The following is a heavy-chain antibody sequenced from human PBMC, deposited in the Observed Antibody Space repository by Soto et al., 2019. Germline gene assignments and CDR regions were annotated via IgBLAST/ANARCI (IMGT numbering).Heavy chain of an antibody. Sequence: SVKVSCKASGYTFTSRYLHWVRQAPGQALEWMGWITPFSGVTNYAQKFQDRVTITGDTSMNTVYMELSGLRSEDTAMYYCTTESVVVTAADAFVIWG. CDR1: GYTFTSRY. D-gene: IGHD2-21*02. CDR2: ITPFSGVT. J-gene: IGHJ3*02. V-gene: IGHV1-45*02. CDR3: TTESVVVTAADAFVI.